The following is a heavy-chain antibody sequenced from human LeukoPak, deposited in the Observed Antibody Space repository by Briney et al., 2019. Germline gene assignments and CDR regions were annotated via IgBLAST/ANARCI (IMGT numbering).Heavy chain of an antibody. Sequence: SQTLSLTCAISGDSVSSNSVARNWIRQSPSRGLEWLGRTNYRSKWYSDYAVSVKSRITISSDTSKNQFSLQLNSVTPEDTAVYYCARGRDGLDVWGQGTTVTVSS. D-gene: IGHD3-10*01. CDR3: ARGRDGLDV. J-gene: IGHJ6*02. V-gene: IGHV6-1*01. CDR2: TNYRSKWYS. CDR1: GDSVSSNSVA.